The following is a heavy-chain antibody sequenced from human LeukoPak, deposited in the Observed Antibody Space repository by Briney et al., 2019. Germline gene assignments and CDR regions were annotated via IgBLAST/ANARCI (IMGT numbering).Heavy chain of an antibody. D-gene: IGHD3-22*01. Sequence: GGSLRLSCAASGFTFSSYWMNWVRQAQGKGLEGLANINQDGTEKYYVDSVKGRFTISRDNAKNSLYLQMNSLRAEDTAVYYCARDFPNYYDSSGYYRTFDYWGQGTLVTVSS. CDR1: GFTFSSYW. J-gene: IGHJ4*02. CDR2: INQDGTEK. V-gene: IGHV3-7*01. CDR3: ARDFPNYYDSSGYYRTFDY.